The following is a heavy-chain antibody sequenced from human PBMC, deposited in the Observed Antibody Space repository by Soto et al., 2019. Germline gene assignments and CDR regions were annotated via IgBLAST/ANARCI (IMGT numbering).Heavy chain of an antibody. D-gene: IGHD1-1*01. J-gene: IGHJ4*02. CDR3: ANPGPPYNWNDGPVDY. Sequence: QVQLVQSGAEVKKPGSSVKVSCKASGGTFSSYTISWVRQAPGQGLEWMGRIIPILGIANYAQKFQGRVTITADKSTSTAYMELSSLRSEDTAVYYGANPGPPYNWNDGPVDYWGQGTLVTVSP. CDR2: IIPILGIA. CDR1: GGTFSSYT. V-gene: IGHV1-69*02.